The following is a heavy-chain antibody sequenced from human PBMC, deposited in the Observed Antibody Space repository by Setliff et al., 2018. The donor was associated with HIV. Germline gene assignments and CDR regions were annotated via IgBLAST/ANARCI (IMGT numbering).Heavy chain of an antibody. CDR2: VHYSGNT. V-gene: IGHV4-39*02. Sequence: SETLSLTCTLFGGSISTVTYYWAWIRQPPGKGLEWIGNVHYSGNTYYTSSLQSRVIISADTSKSQFYLRLSSVTAADTGVYYCARVRGYSSSSRDFYYHNKEVWGKGTTVTVSS. J-gene: IGHJ6*03. CDR3: ARVRGYSSSSRDFYYHNKEV. CDR1: GGSISTVTYY. D-gene: IGHD6-6*01.